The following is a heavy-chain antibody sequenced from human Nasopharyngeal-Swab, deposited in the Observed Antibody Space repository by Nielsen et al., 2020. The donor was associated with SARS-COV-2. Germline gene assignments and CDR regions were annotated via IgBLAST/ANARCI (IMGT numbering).Heavy chain of an antibody. Sequence: WIRQPPGKGLERIGSIYYSGSTYYNPSLKSRVTISVDTSKNQFSLKLSSVTAADTAVYYCARAEIAVADAEYFQHWGQGTLVTVSS. CDR2: IYYSGST. V-gene: IGHV4-39*07. J-gene: IGHJ1*01. D-gene: IGHD6-19*01. CDR3: ARAEIAVADAEYFQH.